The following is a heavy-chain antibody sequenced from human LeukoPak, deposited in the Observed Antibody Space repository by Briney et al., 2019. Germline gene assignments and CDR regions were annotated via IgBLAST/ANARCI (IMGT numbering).Heavy chain of an antibody. Sequence: SVKVSCKASGGTFSSYAISWVRQAPGQGLEWMGRIIPILGIANYAQKFQGRVTITADKSTSTAYMELSSLRSEDTAVYYCAREPIAVPSVGYFDYWGQGTLITVSS. CDR2: IIPILGIA. D-gene: IGHD6-19*01. V-gene: IGHV1-69*04. CDR1: GGTFSSYA. CDR3: AREPIAVPSVGYFDY. J-gene: IGHJ4*02.